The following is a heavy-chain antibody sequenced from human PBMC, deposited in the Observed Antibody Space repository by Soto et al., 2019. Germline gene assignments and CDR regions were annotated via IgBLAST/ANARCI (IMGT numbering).Heavy chain of an antibody. Sequence: QVQLVESGGGVVQPGRSLRLSCAASGFTFSSYGMHWVRQAPGKGLEWVAVISYVGSNKYYADSVKGRFTISRDNSKNTLYLQMNSLRAEDTAVYYCAKGVHYYYYYGMDVWGQGTTVTVSS. D-gene: IGHD1-1*01. CDR3: AKGVHYYYYYGMDV. V-gene: IGHV3-30*18. CDR2: ISYVGSNK. J-gene: IGHJ6*02. CDR1: GFTFSSYG.